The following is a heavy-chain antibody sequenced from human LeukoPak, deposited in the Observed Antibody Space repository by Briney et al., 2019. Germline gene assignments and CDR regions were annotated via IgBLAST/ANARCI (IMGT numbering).Heavy chain of an antibody. CDR2: IFYTGSI. D-gene: IGHD2-8*01. Sequence: NPSETLSLTCTVSGGSISSYYWNWIRQPPGKGLEWIGCIFYTGSIHYSPSLESRVTISVDTSRNQFSLNVRSVTAADTAVCYCAKGPPVFEVTKLGYYYMDVWDKGTAVTVSS. J-gene: IGHJ6*03. CDR3: AKGPPVFEVTKLGYYYMDV. CDR1: GGSISSYY. V-gene: IGHV4-59*01.